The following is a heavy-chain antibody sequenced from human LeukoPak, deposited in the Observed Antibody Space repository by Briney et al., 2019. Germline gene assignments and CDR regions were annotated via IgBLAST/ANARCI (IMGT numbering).Heavy chain of an antibody. CDR1: GFTFSNYA. Sequence: GGSLRLSCAASGFTFSNYAISWVRQAPGKGLEWVSAISGSGSTAYYADSVRGRFTISRDNSKNTLYLQMNSLRAEDTAVYYCAKTPLIVGATNLGLGILDIWGQGTMVTVSS. D-gene: IGHD1-26*01. J-gene: IGHJ3*02. CDR3: AKTPLIVGATNLGLGILDI. V-gene: IGHV3-23*01. CDR2: ISGSGSTA.